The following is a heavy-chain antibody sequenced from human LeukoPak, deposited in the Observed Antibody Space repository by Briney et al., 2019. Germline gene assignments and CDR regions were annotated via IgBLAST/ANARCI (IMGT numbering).Heavy chain of an antibody. V-gene: IGHV3-74*01. CDR3: ARTGVVVTLGYHYYYMDV. J-gene: IGHJ6*03. D-gene: IGHD2-21*02. Sequence: QSGGSLRPSCAASGFTFSSYWMHWVRQAPGKGLVWVSRINSDGSSTSYGDSMKGRFTISRDNAKNTLYLQMNSLRAEDTAVYYCARTGVVVTLGYHYYYMDVWGKGTTVTVSS. CDR1: GFTFSSYW. CDR2: INSDGSST.